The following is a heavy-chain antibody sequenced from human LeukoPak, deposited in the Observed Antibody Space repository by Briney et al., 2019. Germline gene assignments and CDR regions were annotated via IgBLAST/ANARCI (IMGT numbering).Heavy chain of an antibody. CDR1: GFTVSTYY. D-gene: IGHD2-2*01. J-gene: IGHJ4*02. Sequence: GGSLRLSCAASGFTVSTYYMTWVRQAPGKGLECASVIYSGGSTYYADSVKGRFTVSRDNSKNTLYLQMNSLRAEDTAMYYCARGLGYCTSTTCLLPFDYWGQGTLVTVSS. CDR3: ARGLGYCTSTTCLLPFDY. V-gene: IGHV3-53*01. CDR2: IYSGGST.